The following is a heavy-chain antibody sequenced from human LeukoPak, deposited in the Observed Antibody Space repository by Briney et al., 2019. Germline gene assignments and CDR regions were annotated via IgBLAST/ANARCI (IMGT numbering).Heavy chain of an antibody. CDR3: VVGGSPGY. D-gene: IGHD2-15*01. CDR1: GFTFSTYG. V-gene: IGHV3-74*01. J-gene: IGHJ4*02. Sequence: GGSLRLSCAASGFTFSTYGMHWVRQAPRKGLVWVSRISTDGYTTDYADFVQGRFTASRDNTKNTWSLEMNSLRAEDTAVYYCVVGGSPGYWGQGTLVTVSS. CDR2: ISTDGYTT.